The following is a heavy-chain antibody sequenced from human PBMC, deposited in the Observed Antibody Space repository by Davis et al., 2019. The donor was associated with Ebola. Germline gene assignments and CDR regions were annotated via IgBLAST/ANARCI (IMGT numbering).Heavy chain of an antibody. CDR2: IDSSSSTI. CDR1: GFTFSGYS. Sequence: GGSLRLSCAASGFTFSGYSMNWVRQAPGKGLEWVSYIDSSSSTIYYADSVKGRFTISRDNAKNTLYLQMNSLRAEDTAVYYCARSLYYYDSSGSPRYYFDYWGQGTLVTVSS. J-gene: IGHJ4*02. D-gene: IGHD3-22*01. CDR3: ARSLYYYDSSGSPRYYFDY. V-gene: IGHV3-48*04.